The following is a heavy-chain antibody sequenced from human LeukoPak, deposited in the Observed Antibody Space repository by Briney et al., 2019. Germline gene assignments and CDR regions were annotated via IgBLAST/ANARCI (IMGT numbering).Heavy chain of an antibody. CDR3: ARASLDRGYSYGLDY. D-gene: IGHD5-18*01. CDR1: GGSFSGYY. CDR2: INHSGST. Sequence: SETLSLTCAVYGGSFSGYYWSWIRQPPGKGLEWIGEINHSGSTNYNPPLKSRVTISVDTSKNQFSLKLSSVTAADTAVYYCARASLDRGYSYGLDYWGQGTLVTVSS. V-gene: IGHV4-34*01. J-gene: IGHJ4*02.